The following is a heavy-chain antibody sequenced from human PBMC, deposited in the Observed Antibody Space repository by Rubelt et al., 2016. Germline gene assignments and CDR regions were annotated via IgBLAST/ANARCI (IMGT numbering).Heavy chain of an antibody. Sequence: SGSTNYNPSLKSRVTISVDKSKNQFSLKLSSVTAADTAVYYCARGSRGVTDYWGQGTLVTVSS. V-gene: IGHV4-4*02. CDR2: SGST. D-gene: IGHD4-23*01. J-gene: IGHJ4*02. CDR3: ARGSRGVTDY.